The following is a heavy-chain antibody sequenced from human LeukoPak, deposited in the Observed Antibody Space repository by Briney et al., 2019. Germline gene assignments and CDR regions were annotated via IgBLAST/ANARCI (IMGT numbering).Heavy chain of an antibody. Sequence: PGGSLRPSCAASGFTVSSNYMTWVRQAPGKGLEWVANIRQDGSEKYHVDSVKGRFTISRDNAKNSVYLQMNSLRAEDTAVYYCARISCSRSRCYGVYDYWGQGSLVTVSS. CDR2: IRQDGSEK. CDR3: ARISCSRSRCYGVYDY. D-gene: IGHD2-2*01. CDR1: GFTVSSNY. J-gene: IGHJ4*02. V-gene: IGHV3-7*01.